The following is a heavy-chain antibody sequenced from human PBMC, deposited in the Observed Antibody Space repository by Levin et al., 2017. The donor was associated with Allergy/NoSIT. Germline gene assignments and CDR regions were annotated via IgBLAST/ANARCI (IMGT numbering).Heavy chain of an antibody. V-gene: IGHV4-39*02. CDR2: IYYRGNV. J-gene: IGHJ3*02. D-gene: IGHD6-19*01. CDR3: ARLFNGWPGDI. Sequence: SETLSLTCTVSGGSISTSTYHWGWIRQPPGKGLEWIGSIYYRGNVYYSPSLESRVTLFVDTSNNHFSLKLRSVTAADTAMYYCARLFNGWPGDIWGQGTMVTVSS. CDR1: GGSISTSTYH.